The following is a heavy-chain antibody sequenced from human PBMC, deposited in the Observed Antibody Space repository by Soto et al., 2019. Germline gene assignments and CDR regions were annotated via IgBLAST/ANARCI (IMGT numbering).Heavy chain of an antibody. Sequence: QVNLVESGGGAVQRGRSLRVSCAASGFIFSSYGMHWVRQAPGKGLEWVAFINYDGSNKFYGDAVKGRFTISRDNSKNTVHLQMNSLRGEDTAVYYCARCKQKVMHCGLDVWGHGGTVTVSS. CDR2: INYDGSNK. D-gene: IGHD2-21*01. CDR1: GFIFSSYG. J-gene: IGHJ6*02. V-gene: IGHV3-33*01. CDR3: ARCKQKVMHCGLDV.